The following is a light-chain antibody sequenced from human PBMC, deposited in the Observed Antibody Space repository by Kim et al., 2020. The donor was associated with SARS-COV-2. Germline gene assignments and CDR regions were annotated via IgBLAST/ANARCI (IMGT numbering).Light chain of an antibody. J-gene: IGLJ1*01. CDR3: CSYAGSSTSV. CDR1: SNDVGNYNL. CDR2: EVT. Sequence: QSVLTQPASVSGSPGQSITISCTGTSNDVGNYNLVSWYQQHPGKAPKLKIYEVTKRPSGVSNRFSGSKSGNTASLTISGLQAEDEADYYCCSYAGSSTSVFGTGTKVTVL. V-gene: IGLV2-23*02.